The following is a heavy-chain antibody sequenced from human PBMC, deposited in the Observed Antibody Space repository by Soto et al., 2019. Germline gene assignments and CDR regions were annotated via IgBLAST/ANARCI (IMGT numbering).Heavy chain of an antibody. D-gene: IGHD4-17*01. CDR2: MNPNSGNT. J-gene: IGHJ6*03. V-gene: IGHV1-8*01. CDR3: ARLRMTTVTTWSYYMDV. CDR1: GYTFTSYD. Sequence: ASVKVSCKASGYTFTSYDINWVRQATGQGFEWMGWMNPNSGNTGYAQKFQGRVTMTRNTSISTAYMELSSLRSEDTAVYYCARLRMTTVTTWSYYMDVWGKGTTVTVSS.